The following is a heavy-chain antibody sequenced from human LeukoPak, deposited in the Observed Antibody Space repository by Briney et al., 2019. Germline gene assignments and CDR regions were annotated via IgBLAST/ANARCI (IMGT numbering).Heavy chain of an antibody. CDR2: TSSDGGNK. V-gene: IGHV3-30-3*01. CDR3: ARDNSGSGSYIQLDY. J-gene: IGHJ4*01. D-gene: IGHD3-10*01. Sequence: GTSLRLSCAASGFTFSSYAMYWVRQAPGKGLEWVAITSSDGGNKYYADSVKGRFTISRDNSKNTLYLQMNSLRTEDTAVYYCARDNSGSGSYIQLDYWGQEPESPSPQ. CDR1: GFTFSSYA.